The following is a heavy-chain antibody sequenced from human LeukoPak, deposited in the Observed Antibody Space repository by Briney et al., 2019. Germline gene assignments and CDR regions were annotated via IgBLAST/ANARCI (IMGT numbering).Heavy chain of an antibody. CDR3: ARDPLSDPPGDY. CDR1: GGTFSSYA. Sequence: SVKVSCMASGGTFSSYAISWVRQAPGQGLEWMGRIIPIFGTANYAQKFQGRVTITTDESTSTAYMELSSLRSEDTAVYYCARDPLSDPPGDYWGQGTLVTVSS. J-gene: IGHJ4*02. V-gene: IGHV1-69*05. CDR2: IIPIFGTA.